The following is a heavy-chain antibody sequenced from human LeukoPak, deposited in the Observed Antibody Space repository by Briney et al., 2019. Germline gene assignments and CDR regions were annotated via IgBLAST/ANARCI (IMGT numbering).Heavy chain of an antibody. CDR2: VYNSGIT. Sequence: PSETLSLTCTVSGGSVNSPDYSWPWIRQPPGKELEWIRFVYNSGITNYNPSLKSRVTISIDTSKNLFSLKLNSVTAADTAVYYCAREGNFYDSSGYFALSGYFDLWGRGSLVTVSS. V-gene: IGHV4-61*03. D-gene: IGHD3-22*01. J-gene: IGHJ2*01. CDR3: AREGNFYDSSGYFALSGYFDL. CDR1: GGSVNSPDYS.